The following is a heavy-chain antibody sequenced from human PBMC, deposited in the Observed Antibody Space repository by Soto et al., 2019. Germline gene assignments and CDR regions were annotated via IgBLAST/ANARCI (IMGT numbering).Heavy chain of an antibody. CDR1: GYTFTSYA. V-gene: IGHV1-3*01. J-gene: IGHJ5*02. D-gene: IGHD3-3*01. CDR3: ARGASYYDFWSGYPNWFDT. Sequence: QVQLVQSGAEVKKPGASVKVSCKASGYTFTSYAMHWVRQAPGQRLEWMGWINAGNGNTKYSQKFQGRVTITRDTSASTAYMELSSLRSEDTAVYYCARGASYYDFWSGYPNWFDTWGQGTLVTVSS. CDR2: INAGNGNT.